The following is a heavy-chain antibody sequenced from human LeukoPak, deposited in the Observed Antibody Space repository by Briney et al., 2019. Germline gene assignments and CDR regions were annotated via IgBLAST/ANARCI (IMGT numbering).Heavy chain of an antibody. CDR2: IIPIFGTA. Sequence: GASVKVSCKASGYTFTSYAMHWVRQAPGQGLEWMGGIIPIFGTANYAQKFQGRVTITADESTSTAYMELSSLRSEDTAVYYCARAEYSSSSGYYGMDVWGQGTTVTVSS. D-gene: IGHD6-6*01. V-gene: IGHV1-69*13. CDR1: GYTFTSYA. CDR3: ARAEYSSSSGYYGMDV. J-gene: IGHJ6*02.